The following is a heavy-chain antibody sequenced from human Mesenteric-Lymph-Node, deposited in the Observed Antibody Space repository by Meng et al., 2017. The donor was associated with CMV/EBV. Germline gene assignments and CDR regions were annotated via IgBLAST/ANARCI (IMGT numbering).Heavy chain of an antibody. D-gene: IGHD1-26*01. J-gene: IGHJ3*02. V-gene: IGHV3-13*01. CDR3: TRSRSGSFPAGDAFDI. CDR1: GFSFSTYD. CDR2: IGTLSDT. Sequence: GESLKISCAASGFSFSTYDMYWVRQTAGKSLEWVSAIGTLSDTFYPESVKGRFTISRDNARNSLYLQMNSLGAGDTAVYYCTRSRSGSFPAGDAFDIWGQGTMVTVSS.